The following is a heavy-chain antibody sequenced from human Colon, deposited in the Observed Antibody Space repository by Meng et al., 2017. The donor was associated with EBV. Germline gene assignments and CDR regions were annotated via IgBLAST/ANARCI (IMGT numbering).Heavy chain of an antibody. Sequence: QGHLQEWGPGLVMPRGTRSRCGGVSGVSISSNIRWTWVRQPPGKGLEWNGDIDDSGSTNYNPYLNSRISISLDKSKNPFSLKVNSVTAADTAVYYCARGKQDAWELLAYWGQGALVTVSS. V-gene: IGHV4-4*03. J-gene: IGHJ4*02. D-gene: IGHD1-26*01. CDR3: ARGKQDAWELLAY. CDR2: IDDSGST. CDR1: GVSISSNIR.